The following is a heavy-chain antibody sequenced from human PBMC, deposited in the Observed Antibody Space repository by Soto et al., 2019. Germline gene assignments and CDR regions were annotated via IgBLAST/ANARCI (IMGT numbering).Heavy chain of an antibody. D-gene: IGHD1-20*01. CDR2: ISANDVGT. V-gene: IGHV3-23*01. CDR1: VFTLGDFA. Sequence: PGGSLRVSCDASVFTLGDFAMPCIRQATGKGLEWVSLISANDVGTYYAESVKTRFTISTDQSRNTVYLQMDSLRADDTAIYYCAKAKNDYNWDNRPPFDYWGQGTLVTVPS. J-gene: IGHJ4*02. CDR3: AKAKNDYNWDNRPPFDY.